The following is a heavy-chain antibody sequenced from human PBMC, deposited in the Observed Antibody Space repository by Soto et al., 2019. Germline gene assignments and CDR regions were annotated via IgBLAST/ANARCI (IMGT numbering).Heavy chain of an antibody. Sequence: GGSLRLSCAAPGFTFGTYSMNWVGQAPGKGLEWVSYISSSSSTIFYTDSVKGRFTVSRDNAKNSLYLQMNSLRAEDTAVYYYARPTYYYDSSGPPVDWGQGTLVTVSS. CDR2: ISSSSSTI. CDR3: ARPTYYYDSSGPPVD. CDR1: GFTFGTYS. J-gene: IGHJ4*02. D-gene: IGHD3-22*01. V-gene: IGHV3-48*01.